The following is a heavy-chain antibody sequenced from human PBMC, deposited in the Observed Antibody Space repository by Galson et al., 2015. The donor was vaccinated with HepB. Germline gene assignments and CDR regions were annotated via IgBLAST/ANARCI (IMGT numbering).Heavy chain of an antibody. CDR2: IWYDGSNK. J-gene: IGHJ3*02. CDR3: ASSSMTTVTGDAFDI. CDR1: GFTFSSYG. V-gene: IGHV3-33*08. D-gene: IGHD4-17*01. Sequence: SCAASGFTFSSYGMHWVRQAPGKGLEWVAVIWYDGSNKYYADSVKGRFTISRDNSKNTLYLQMNSLRAEDTAVYYCASSSMTTVTGDAFDIWGQGTMVTVSP.